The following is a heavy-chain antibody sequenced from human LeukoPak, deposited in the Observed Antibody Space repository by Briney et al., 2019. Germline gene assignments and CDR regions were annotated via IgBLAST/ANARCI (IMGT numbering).Heavy chain of an antibody. CDR2: INHSGST. Sequence: PSETLSLTCAVYGGSFSGYYWSWIRQPPGKGLEWIGEINHSGSTNYNPSLKSRVTISVDTSKNQFSLKLSSVTAADTAVYYCARFTGYSSIPFDYWGQGTLVTVSS. CDR3: ARFTGYSSIPFDY. J-gene: IGHJ4*02. V-gene: IGHV4-34*01. CDR1: GGSFSGYY. D-gene: IGHD6-13*01.